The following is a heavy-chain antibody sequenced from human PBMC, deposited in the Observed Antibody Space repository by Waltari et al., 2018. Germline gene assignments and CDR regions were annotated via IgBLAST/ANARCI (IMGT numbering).Heavy chain of an antibody. CDR2: IYYSGST. V-gene: IGHV4-59*01. J-gene: IGHJ6*02. CDR1: GGSIRSYY. Sequence: QVQLQESGPGLVKPSETLSLTCTVSGGSIRSYYWSWIRQPPGKGLEWIGYIYYSGSTNYNPSLKSRVTISVDTSKNQFSLKLSSVTAADTAVYYCARAEYSSSSFYYYGMDVWGQGTTVTVSS. CDR3: ARAEYSSSSFYYYGMDV. D-gene: IGHD6-6*01.